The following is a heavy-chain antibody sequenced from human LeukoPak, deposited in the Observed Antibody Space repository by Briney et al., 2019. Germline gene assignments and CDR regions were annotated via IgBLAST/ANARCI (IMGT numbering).Heavy chain of an antibody. V-gene: IGHV4-4*02. Sequence: PSETLSLTCAVSGGSISSSNWWNWVRQPPGKGLEWIGEIYHSGSTNYNPSLKSRVTISVDKSKNQFSLKLSSVTAADTAIYYCVRRITGTTSDSFDYWGQGTLVTVSS. CDR2: IYHSGST. CDR3: VRRITGTTSDSFDY. CDR1: GGSISSSNW. J-gene: IGHJ4*02. D-gene: IGHD1-20*01.